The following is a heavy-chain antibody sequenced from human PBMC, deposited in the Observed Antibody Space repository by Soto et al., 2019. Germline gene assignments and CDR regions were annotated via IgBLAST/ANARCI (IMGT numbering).Heavy chain of an antibody. CDR1: GFTFSNAW. CDR3: TTRWTYGMDV. CDR2: IKSKTDGGTT. V-gene: IGHV3-15*01. Sequence: EVQLVESGGGLVKPGGSLRLSCAASGFTFSNAWMSWVRQAPGKGLEWVGRIKSKTDGGTTDYAAPVKGRFTISRDDSKTTPYLQMNSLKTEDTAVYYCTTRWTYGMDVWAQGTTVTVSS. J-gene: IGHJ6*02.